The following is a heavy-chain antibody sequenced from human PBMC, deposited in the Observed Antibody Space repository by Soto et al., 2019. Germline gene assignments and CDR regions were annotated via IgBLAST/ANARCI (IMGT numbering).Heavy chain of an antibody. D-gene: IGHD3-16*01. CDR3: ARQWGDYVCDY. CDR2: IYHSGST. J-gene: IGHJ4*02. V-gene: IGHV4-4*02. CDR1: GGSISSSNW. Sequence: PSETLSLTCAVSGGSISSSNWWSWVRQPPGKGLEWIGEIYHSGSTNYNPSLKSRVTISVDTSKNQFSLKLSSVTAADTAVYYCARQWGDYVCDYWGQGTLVTVPQ.